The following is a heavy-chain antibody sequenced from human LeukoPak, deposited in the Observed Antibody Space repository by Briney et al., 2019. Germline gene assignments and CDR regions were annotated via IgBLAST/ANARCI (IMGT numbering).Heavy chain of an antibody. J-gene: IGHJ3*02. Sequence: GGSLRLSCAASGFTFSDYAMSWVRQAPGKGLEWVSTISGGGVSTYFADCVKGRFSISRDNSKSTLFLQMNSLRAEDTAVYYCATLPYYRDYRDAFDIWGQGTMVTVSS. D-gene: IGHD4-17*01. CDR2: ISGGGVST. V-gene: IGHV3-23*01. CDR1: GFTFSDYA. CDR3: ATLPYYRDYRDAFDI.